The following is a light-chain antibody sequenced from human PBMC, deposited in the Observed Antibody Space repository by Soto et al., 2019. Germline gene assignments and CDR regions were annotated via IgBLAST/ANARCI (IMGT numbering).Light chain of an antibody. V-gene: IGKV3-15*01. CDR2: GAS. CDR1: QSVSSN. CDR3: QQYNNWWT. Sequence: EIVMTQSPATLSVSPGERATLSCRASQSVSSNLAWYQQKPGQAPRLLIYGASTRATGIPVRFTGSGFGTEFTLTISSLQSEDLAVYYCQQYNNWWTFGQGTKVDI. J-gene: IGKJ1*01.